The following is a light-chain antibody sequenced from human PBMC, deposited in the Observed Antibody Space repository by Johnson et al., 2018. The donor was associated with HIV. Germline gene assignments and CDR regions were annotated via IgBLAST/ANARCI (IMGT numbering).Light chain of an antibody. CDR3: GTWDSSLSEGV. V-gene: IGLV1-51*01. J-gene: IGLJ1*01. Sequence: QSVLTQPPSVSAAPGQKVTISCSGSSSNIGKNYVSWYQHLPGTAPKLLIYDNNKRPSGIPDRFSGSKSGTSATLAITGLQTGDEADYYCGTWDSSLSEGVFGTGTKVTVL. CDR1: SSNIGKNY. CDR2: DNN.